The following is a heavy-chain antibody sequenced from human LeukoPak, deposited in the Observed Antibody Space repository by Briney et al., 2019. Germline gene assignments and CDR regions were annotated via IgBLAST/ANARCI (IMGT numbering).Heavy chain of an antibody. CDR3: AKDRSSGQGNY. D-gene: IGHD2-2*01. J-gene: IGHJ4*02. V-gene: IGHV3-23*01. CDR1: GFTFSGYA. CDR2: ISGSGGTT. Sequence: GVLRLSCAASGFTFSGYAMSWVRQAPGKGLEWVSAISGSGGTTYYADSVKGRFTISRDNSKNTLYLQMNSLRAEDTAVYYCAKDRSSGQGNYWGQGTLVTVSS.